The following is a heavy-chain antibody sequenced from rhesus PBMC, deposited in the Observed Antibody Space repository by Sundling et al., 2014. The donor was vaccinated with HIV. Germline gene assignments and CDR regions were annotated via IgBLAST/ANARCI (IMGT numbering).Heavy chain of an antibody. CDR1: GFTFDDYA. CDR2: INWSGDST. CDR3: ASPDHSGGWYYGLDS. V-gene: IGHV3-201*01. D-gene: IGHD6-25*01. Sequence: EVQLVESGGGVVQPGGSLRLSCAASGFTFDDYAMHWVRQAPGKGLEWVSGINWSGDSTDYADSVKGRFTISRDNAKNSLYLQMNRLRAEDTALYYCASPDHSGGWYYGLDSWGQGVVVTVSS. J-gene: IGHJ6*01.